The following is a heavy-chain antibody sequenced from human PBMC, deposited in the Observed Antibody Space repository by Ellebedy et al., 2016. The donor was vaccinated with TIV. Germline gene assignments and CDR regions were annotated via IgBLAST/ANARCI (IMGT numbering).Heavy chain of an antibody. J-gene: IGHJ4*02. V-gene: IGHV3-49*03. Sequence: GGSLRLXXSASGFTFGDYAMTWFRQAPGKGLEWVGFIRSKAYGGTTEYAASVKGRFTISRDDSKSIAYLQMSSLKTEDTAVYYCTRDGVVDYGAIGLFDYWGQGTLVTVSS. D-gene: IGHD4-17*01. CDR3: TRDGVVDYGAIGLFDY. CDR2: IRSKAYGGTT. CDR1: GFTFGDYA.